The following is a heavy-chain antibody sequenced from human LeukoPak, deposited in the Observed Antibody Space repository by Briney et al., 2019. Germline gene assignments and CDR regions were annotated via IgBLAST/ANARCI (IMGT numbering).Heavy chain of an antibody. CDR3: ARAVYDSSGYYRYYFDY. D-gene: IGHD3-22*01. Sequence: GGSLRLPCEAPGFTLSNYDMHWLRQAPGKGLEWVSAIGAAVDTYYRGFVKGRFTISRENAKDSLYLPIDSLRAGDTAVDYCARAVYDSSGYYRYYFDYWGQGTLVTVSS. V-gene: IGHV3-13*01. CDR1: GFTLSNYD. J-gene: IGHJ4*02. CDR2: IGAAVDT.